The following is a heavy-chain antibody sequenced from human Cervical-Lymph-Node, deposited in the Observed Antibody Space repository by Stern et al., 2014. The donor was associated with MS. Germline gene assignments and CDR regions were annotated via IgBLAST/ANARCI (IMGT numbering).Heavy chain of an antibody. J-gene: IGHJ4*02. CDR2: IYYSGIT. CDR1: GGSISSSTYY. Sequence: QVQLQESGPGLVKPSETLSLTCTVSGGSISSSTYYWGWIRQPPGKGLEWIGTIYYSGITNHNPSLKSRVAISVDTSKNPFSLKLSSVTAADTAVYYCARHMGGSYTALDYWGQGTLVTVSS. D-gene: IGHD1-26*01. CDR3: ARHMGGSYTALDY. V-gene: IGHV4-39*01.